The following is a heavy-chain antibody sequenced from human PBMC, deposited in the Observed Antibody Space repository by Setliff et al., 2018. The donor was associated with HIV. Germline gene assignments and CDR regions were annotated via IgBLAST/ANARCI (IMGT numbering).Heavy chain of an antibody. Sequence: SETLSLTCAVYGGSFSEYYWSWVRQPPGKGLEWLGEISHSGTTNYNPSLKSRLTILVDTSKKQFSVKLSSVTAADTAVYYCARGDGSLAARPSRYSFYYMDVWGKGTTVTVSS. CDR2: ISHSGTT. CDR1: GGSFSEYY. V-gene: IGHV4-34*01. CDR3: ARGDGSLAARPSRYSFYYMDV. J-gene: IGHJ6*03. D-gene: IGHD6-6*01.